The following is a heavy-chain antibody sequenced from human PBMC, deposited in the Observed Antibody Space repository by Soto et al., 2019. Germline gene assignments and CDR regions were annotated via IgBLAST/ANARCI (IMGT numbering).Heavy chain of an antibody. CDR3: ARYDDYGDYAYHAIIDY. J-gene: IGHJ4*02. D-gene: IGHD4-17*01. CDR2: ISSSSSTI. CDR1: GFTFSSYS. V-gene: IGHV3-48*01. Sequence: PGGSLRLSCAASGFTFSSYSMNWVRQAPGKGLEWVSYISSSSSTIYYADSVKGRFTISRDNAKNSLYLQMNSLRAEDTAVYYCARYDDYGDYAYHAIIDYWGQGTLVTVSS.